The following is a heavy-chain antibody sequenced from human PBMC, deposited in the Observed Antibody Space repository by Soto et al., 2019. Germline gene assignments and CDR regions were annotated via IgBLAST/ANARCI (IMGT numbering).Heavy chain of an antibody. CDR2: INSDGSTT. CDR3: ARGLRNYYGMDV. Sequence: EVQLVESGGGLVQPGGSLRLSCAASGFTFTSYWMHWVRQVPGKGLVWVSRINSDGSTTNYADSVKGRFTISRDNAKNTQYLQMNSLRAEDMAVYYCARGLRNYYGMDVWGQGTTVTVSS. V-gene: IGHV3-74*01. CDR1: GFTFTSYW. D-gene: IGHD2-21*01. J-gene: IGHJ6*02.